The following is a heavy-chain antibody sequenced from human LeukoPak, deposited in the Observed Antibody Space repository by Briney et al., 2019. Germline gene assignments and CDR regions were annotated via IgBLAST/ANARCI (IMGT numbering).Heavy chain of an antibody. CDR1: GFTFNIYA. Sequence: PGGSPRLSCVASGFTFNIYAMSWVRQAPGRGLEWVSGISGSGGSTYYADSVKGQSTISRDNSKNTLYLQMNSLRAEDTAVYYCAKVIPSWFGELLPFDYWGQGTLVTVSS. D-gene: IGHD3-10*01. V-gene: IGHV3-23*01. CDR3: AKVIPSWFGELLPFDY. J-gene: IGHJ4*02. CDR2: ISGSGGST.